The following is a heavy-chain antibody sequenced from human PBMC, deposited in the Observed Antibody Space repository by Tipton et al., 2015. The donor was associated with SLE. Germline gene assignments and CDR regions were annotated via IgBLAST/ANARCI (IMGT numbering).Heavy chain of an antibody. Sequence: TLSLTCTVSGGSISSTSYYWGWIRQPPGKGLEWIGEINHSGSTKYNPSLKSRVTMSLDTSKNQFSLKLSSVTAADTAVYYCARFQRGGTVYFDYWGQGTLVTVSS. J-gene: IGHJ4*02. V-gene: IGHV4-39*07. CDR1: GGSISSTSYY. CDR3: ARFQRGGTVYFDY. D-gene: IGHD1-26*01. CDR2: INHSGST.